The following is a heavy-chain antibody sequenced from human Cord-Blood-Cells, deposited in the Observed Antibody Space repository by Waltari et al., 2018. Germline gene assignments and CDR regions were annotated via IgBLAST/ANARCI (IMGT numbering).Heavy chain of an antibody. CDR2: IYPGDSDT. CDR1: GYSFPSYW. J-gene: IGHJ4*02. D-gene: IGHD2-2*01. Sequence: EVQLVQSGAEGKKPGESLKISCKGSGYSFPSYWIGWCRQLPGKGLEWMGIIYPGDSDTRYSPSFQGQVTISADKSISTAYLQWSSLKASDTAMYYCARQSDCSSTSCYDYWGQGTLVTVSS. V-gene: IGHV5-51*01. CDR3: ARQSDCSSTSCYDY.